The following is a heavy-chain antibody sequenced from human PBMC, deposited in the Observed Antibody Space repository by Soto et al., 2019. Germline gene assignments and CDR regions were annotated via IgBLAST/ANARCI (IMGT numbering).Heavy chain of an antibody. CDR1: GYSFTSYW. CDR2: IDPSDSYT. V-gene: IGHV5-10-1*01. CDR3: AIRGVVVPAAIYYYGMDV. J-gene: IGHJ6*02. Sequence: PGESLKISCKGSGYSFTSYWISWVRKMPGKGLEWMGRIDPSDSYTNYSPSFQGHVTISADKSISTAYLQWSSLKASDTAMYYCAIRGVVVPAAIYYYGMDVWGQGTTVTVSS. D-gene: IGHD2-2*01.